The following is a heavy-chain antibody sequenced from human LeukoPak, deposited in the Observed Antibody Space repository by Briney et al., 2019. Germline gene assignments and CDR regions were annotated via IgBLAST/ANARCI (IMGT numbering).Heavy chain of an antibody. V-gene: IGHV3-30*18. D-gene: IGHD2-15*01. J-gene: IGHJ4*02. CDR2: ISYDGSNK. CDR3: AKGLYCSGGSCYVY. CDR1: GFTFSSYG. Sequence: PGRSLRLSCAASGFTFSSYGMHWVRQAPGKGLEWVAVISYDGSNKYYADSVRGRFTISRDNSKNTLYLQMNSLRAEDTAVYYCAKGLYCSGGSCYVYWGQGTLVTVSS.